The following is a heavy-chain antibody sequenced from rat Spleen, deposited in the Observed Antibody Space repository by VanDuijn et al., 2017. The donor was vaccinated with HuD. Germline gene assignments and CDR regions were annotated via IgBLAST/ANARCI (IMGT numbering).Heavy chain of an antibody. D-gene: IGHD1-2*01. CDR2: ISYDGGNT. J-gene: IGHJ2*01. V-gene: IGHV5-25*01. CDR1: GFTFSNYD. CDR3: TTRPYYSSLNWFPY. Sequence: EVQLVESGGGLVQPGRSMKLSCAASGFTFSNYDMAWVRQAPKKGLEWVAYISYDGGNTYYRDSVKGRFTISRDNAKNTLYLQMDSLRSEDTATYYCTTRPYYSSLNWFPYWGQGVMVTVSS.